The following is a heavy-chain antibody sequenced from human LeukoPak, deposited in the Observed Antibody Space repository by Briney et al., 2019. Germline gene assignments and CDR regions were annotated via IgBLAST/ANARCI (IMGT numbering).Heavy chain of an antibody. Sequence: GKSLRLSCAASGFTFNNYGMHWVRQAPGKGLEWVAVISYDGSNKYYADSVKGRFTISRDNSKNALYLQMNSLRAEDTAVYYCARGVATGDYWGQGTLVTVSS. D-gene: IGHD5-12*01. J-gene: IGHJ4*02. CDR2: ISYDGSNK. CDR1: GFTFNNYG. V-gene: IGHV3-30*03. CDR3: ARGVATGDY.